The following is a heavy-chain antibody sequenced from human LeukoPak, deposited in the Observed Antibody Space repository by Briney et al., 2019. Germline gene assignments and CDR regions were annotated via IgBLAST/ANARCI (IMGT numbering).Heavy chain of an antibody. Sequence: PSETLSLTCSVSGGSISSGSYYWSWIRRSAGKGLEWIGRIYTSGGTNYSPSLQSRVTISVDTSRNQFSLKLSSVTAADTAVYYCARVSGSGSYPDYWGQGTLVTVSS. V-gene: IGHV4-61*02. CDR1: GGSISSGSYY. CDR2: IYTSGGT. J-gene: IGHJ4*02. D-gene: IGHD3-10*01. CDR3: ARVSGSGSYPDY.